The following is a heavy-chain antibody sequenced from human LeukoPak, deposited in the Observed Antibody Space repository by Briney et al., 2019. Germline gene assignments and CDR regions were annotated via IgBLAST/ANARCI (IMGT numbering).Heavy chain of an antibody. D-gene: IGHD3-10*01. CDR1: GFTFSDYY. V-gene: IGHV3-11*06. CDR3: ARYGSGTSYITNYFDY. J-gene: IGHJ4*02. CDR2: ISSSSSYT. Sequence: PGGSLRLSCAASGFTFSDYYMSWIRQAPGKGLEWGSYISSSSSYTNYADSVKGRFTISRDNAKNSLYLQMKSLRDEDTAVYYCARYGSGTSYITNYFDYWGQGTLVTVSS.